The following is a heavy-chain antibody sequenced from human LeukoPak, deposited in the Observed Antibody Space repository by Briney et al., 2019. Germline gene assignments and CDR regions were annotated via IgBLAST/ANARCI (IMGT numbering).Heavy chain of an antibody. D-gene: IGHD2-2*01. V-gene: IGHV4-34*01. CDR2: INHSGST. J-gene: IGHJ6*04. Sequence: PSETLSLTCAVYGGSFSGYYWSWIRQPPGKGLEWIGEINHSGSTNYNPSLKGRVTISVDTSKNQFSLKLSSVTAADTAVYYCARSPVVPAALGYYYYGMDVWGKGTTVTVSS. CDR1: GGSFSGYY. CDR3: ARSPVVPAALGYYYYGMDV.